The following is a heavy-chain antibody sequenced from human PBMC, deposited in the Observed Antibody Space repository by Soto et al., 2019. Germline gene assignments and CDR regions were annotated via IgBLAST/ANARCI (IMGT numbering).Heavy chain of an antibody. J-gene: IGHJ5*02. Sequence: QVQLVQSGAEVKKPGASVKVSCKASGYTFTSYGISWVRQAPGQGLEWMGWISSYNGNTNYAQKRHGRVTMTTDTSKSTAYMELRSLRSDDTAVDYFARDRGGPVDPWGQGTRVTVSA. CDR1: GYTFTSYG. CDR3: ARDRGGPVDP. V-gene: IGHV1-18*01. D-gene: IGHD3-10*01. CDR2: ISSYNGNT.